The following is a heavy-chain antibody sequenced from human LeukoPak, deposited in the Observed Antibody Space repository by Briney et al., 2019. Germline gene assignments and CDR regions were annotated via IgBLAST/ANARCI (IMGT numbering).Heavy chain of an antibody. CDR3: ARDGEFLEWLSSSQGQYGMDV. D-gene: IGHD3-3*01. CDR1: GFTFSSYS. Sequence: GGSLRLSCAASGFTFSSYSMNWVRQAPGKGLEWVSSISSSSSYIYYADSVKGRFTISRDNAKNSLYLQMNSLRAEDTAVYYCARDGEFLEWLSSSQGQYGMDVWGQGTTVTVSS. J-gene: IGHJ6*02. V-gene: IGHV3-21*01. CDR2: ISSSSSYI.